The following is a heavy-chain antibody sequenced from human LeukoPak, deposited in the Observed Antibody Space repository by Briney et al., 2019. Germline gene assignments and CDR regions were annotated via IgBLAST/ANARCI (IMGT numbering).Heavy chain of an antibody. J-gene: IGHJ5*02. V-gene: IGHV6-1*01. Sequence: SQTLSLTCAISGDSVSSNSAAWNWIRESPSRGLEWLGRTYYRSKGYNDYAVSVKSRITINPDTSKNQFSLQLNSVPPEDTAVYYRARECEYNWKYCWFDPWGQGTLVTVSS. D-gene: IGHD1-7*01. CDR3: ARECEYNWKYCWFDP. CDR1: GDSVSSNSAA. CDR2: TYYRSKGYN.